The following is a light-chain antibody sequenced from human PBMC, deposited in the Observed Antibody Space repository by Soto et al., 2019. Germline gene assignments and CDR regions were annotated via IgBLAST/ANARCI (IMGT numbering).Light chain of an antibody. J-gene: IGKJ4*01. CDR3: QNPSNSNHT. CDR2: DAS. Sequence: EVVWTQSPATLSSSPGESVTLSCRASQSINTYLAWYQQKPGQAPRLLIYDASYRAAGIPSMFSGSRSGTDFTLTHSIMEPADHAIYHCQNPSNSNHTFGGGANVKI. CDR1: QSINTY. V-gene: IGKV3-11*01.